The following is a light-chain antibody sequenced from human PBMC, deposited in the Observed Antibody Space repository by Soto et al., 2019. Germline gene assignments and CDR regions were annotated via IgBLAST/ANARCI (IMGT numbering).Light chain of an antibody. CDR3: QQDGSSLYT. CDR1: QSVSSSY. Sequence: EIVLTQSPGTLSLSPGERATLSCRASQSVSSSYLAWYQQKPGQAPRLLIYGASSRATGIPDRFSGSGSGTDFTLTISRLEPEDFAVYYCQQDGSSLYTFGQGTKLESK. CDR2: GAS. J-gene: IGKJ2*01. V-gene: IGKV3-20*01.